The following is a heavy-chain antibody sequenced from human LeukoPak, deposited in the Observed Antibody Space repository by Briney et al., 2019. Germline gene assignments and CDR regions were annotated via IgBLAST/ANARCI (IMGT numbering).Heavy chain of an antibody. CDR2: MSFSGRA. CDR1: GGSISSSNYY. J-gene: IGHJ2*01. D-gene: IGHD3-22*01. V-gene: IGHV4-39*01. CDR3: ARRAMSSGYDGWYFDL. Sequence: PSETLSLTCTVSGGSISSSNYYWGWIRQPPGKGLEGIGTMSFSGRANYNPSLKSRVTISADTSKNQFSLRLSSVTAADTAVYYCARRAMSSGYDGWYFDLWGRGTLVTVSS.